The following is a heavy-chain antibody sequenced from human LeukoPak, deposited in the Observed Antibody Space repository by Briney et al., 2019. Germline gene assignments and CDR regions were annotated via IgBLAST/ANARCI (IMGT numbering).Heavy chain of an antibody. CDR3: ARDGVTTGPFYYYYYMDV. D-gene: IGHD4-11*01. CDR2: TYTSGST. CDR1: GGSISSGSYY. J-gene: IGHJ6*03. V-gene: IGHV4-61*02. Sequence: SETLSLTCTVSGGSISSGSYYWSWIRQPAGKGLEWIGRTYTSGSTNYNPSLKSRVTISVDTSKNQFSLKLSSVTAADTAVYYCARDGVTTGPFYYYYYMDVWGKGTTVTVSS.